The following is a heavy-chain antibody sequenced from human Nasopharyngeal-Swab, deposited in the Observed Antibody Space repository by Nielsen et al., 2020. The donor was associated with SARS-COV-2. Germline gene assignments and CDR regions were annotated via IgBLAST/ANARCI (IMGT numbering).Heavy chain of an antibody. D-gene: IGHD3-9*01. Sequence: SETLSLTCTVSGSSVSSGSYYWSWIRQPPGKGLEWIGYIYYTGSTNYNASLKSRVTISADTSKNQFSLKLSSVTAADTAVYYCARAPLTIFEYYFDYWGQGTLVTVSS. CDR3: ARAPLTIFEYYFDY. V-gene: IGHV4-61*01. CDR1: GSSVSSGSYY. J-gene: IGHJ4*02. CDR2: IYYTGST.